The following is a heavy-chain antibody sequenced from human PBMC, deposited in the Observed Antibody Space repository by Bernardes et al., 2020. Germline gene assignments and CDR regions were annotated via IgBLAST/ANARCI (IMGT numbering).Heavy chain of an antibody. CDR1: GFTFNVYW. D-gene: IGHD3-10*01. CDR2: IPSDGSSA. J-gene: IGHJ4*02. CDR3: VREYYGSGDY. Sequence: GGSLRLSCAASGFTFNVYWMKWVRQGPGKGLMWVSTIPSDGSSAIYADSVKGRFTISRDNAKNTLYQQMNSLRAEDAAVYYCVREYYGSGDYWGQGTLVTVSS. V-gene: IGHV3-74*01.